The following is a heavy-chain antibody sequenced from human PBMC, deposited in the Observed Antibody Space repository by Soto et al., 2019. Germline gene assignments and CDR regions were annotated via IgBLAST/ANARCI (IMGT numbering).Heavy chain of an antibody. Sequence: LRLSCAASGFTFSSYWMSWVRQAPGKGLEWVANIKQDGSEKYYVDSVKGRFTISRDNAKNSLYLQMNSLRAEDTAVYYFARDLRDCGGDCYLNSPLDVWGQGTTVTVSS. CDR2: IKQDGSEK. J-gene: IGHJ6*02. CDR3: ARDLRDCGGDCYLNSPLDV. V-gene: IGHV3-7*03. D-gene: IGHD2-21*02. CDR1: GFTFSSYW.